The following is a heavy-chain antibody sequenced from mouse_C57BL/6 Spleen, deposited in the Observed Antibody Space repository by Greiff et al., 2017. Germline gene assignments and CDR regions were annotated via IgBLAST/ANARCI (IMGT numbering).Heavy chain of an antibody. CDR3: ARRGSSYDY. Sequence: EVQLVESGPELVKPGASVKISCKASGYSFTGYYMNWVKQSPEQSLEWIGDINPSTGGTTYNQKFKAKATLTVDKSSSTAYMQLKSLTSEDSAVYYCARRGSSYDYWGQGTTLTVSS. D-gene: IGHD1-1*01. CDR1: GYSFTGYY. V-gene: IGHV1-42*01. J-gene: IGHJ2*01. CDR2: INPSTGGT.